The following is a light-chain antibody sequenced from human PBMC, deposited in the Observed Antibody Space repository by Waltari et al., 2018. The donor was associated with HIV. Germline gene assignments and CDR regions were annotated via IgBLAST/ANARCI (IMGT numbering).Light chain of an antibody. CDR2: NVK. CDR3: SSYTSSGPRYVL. Sequence: QSALTQPASVSGSPGQSITISCTGTSGDVGGYNFVSWYQKHPGKAPKRIIYNVKSRPSGVSIRFSGSRSANTASLTISGLQAEDEADYVCSSYTSSGPRYVLFGGGTRLTVL. V-gene: IGLV2-14*03. J-gene: IGLJ2*01. CDR1: SGDVGGYNF.